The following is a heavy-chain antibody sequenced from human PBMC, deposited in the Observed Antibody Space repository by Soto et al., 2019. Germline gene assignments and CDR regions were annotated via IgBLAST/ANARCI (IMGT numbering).Heavy chain of an antibody. J-gene: IGHJ6*02. CDR2: ISGSGDYA. Sequence: GGSLRLSCAASGFTLRNYAMNWVRQAPGKGLEWVSGISGSGDYAYYIDSVRGRFTVSKDHGNNTMYLQLNSLRADDTAVYYCGRSLGRGPVYSVDVWGQGTTVTVSS. D-gene: IGHD3-10*01. V-gene: IGHV3-23*01. CDR1: GFTLRNYA. CDR3: GRSLGRGPVYSVDV.